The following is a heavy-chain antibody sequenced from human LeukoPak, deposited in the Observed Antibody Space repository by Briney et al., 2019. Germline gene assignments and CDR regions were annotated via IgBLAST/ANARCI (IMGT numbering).Heavy chain of an antibody. CDR3: AREGDSAGWYRPAFRLLDY. J-gene: IGHJ4*02. D-gene: IGHD6-19*01. CDR2: ISGYNGET. V-gene: IGHV1-18*01. Sequence: ASVKVSCKTSGYTFTSYGLYWVRQAPGQGLEWMGWISGYNGETNYARKFQGRVTMTTDTSTTTAYMELTSLTSDDTALYYCAREGDSAGWYRPAFRLLDYWGQGTMATVSS. CDR1: GYTFTSYG.